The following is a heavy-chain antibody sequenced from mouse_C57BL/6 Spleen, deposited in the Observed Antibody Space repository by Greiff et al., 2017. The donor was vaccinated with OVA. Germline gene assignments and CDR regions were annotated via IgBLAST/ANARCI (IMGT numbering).Heavy chain of an antibody. V-gene: IGHV1-55*01. CDR1: GYTFTSYW. CDR2: IYPGSTRT. J-gene: IGHJ4*01. CDR3: AMRYYAMDY. Sequence: QVQLQQPGAELVKPGASVKMSCKASGYTFTSYWITWVKQRPGQGLEWIGDIYPGSTRTNYNKKFKSKATLTVDTSSRKAYMQFSSLTSEDSAVYYCAMRYYAMDYWGQGTSVTVSS.